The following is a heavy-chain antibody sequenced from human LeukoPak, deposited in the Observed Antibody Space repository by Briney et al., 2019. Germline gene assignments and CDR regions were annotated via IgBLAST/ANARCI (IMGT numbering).Heavy chain of an antibody. D-gene: IGHD3-3*01. CDR2: IYDSGST. CDR3: ARGNYDFWSGYSGYAFGI. J-gene: IGHJ3*02. CDR1: GGSIRSSYYY. V-gene: IGHV4-39*07. Sequence: PSETLSLTCTVSGGSIRSSYYYWGWIRQPPGKGLEWIGSIYDSGSTYYNPSLKSRVTISVDTSKNQFSLELSSVTAADTAVYYCARGNYDFWSGYSGYAFGIWGQGTMVTVSS.